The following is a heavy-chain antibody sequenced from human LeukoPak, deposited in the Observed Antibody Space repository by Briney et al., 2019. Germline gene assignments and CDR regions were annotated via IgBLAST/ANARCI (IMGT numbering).Heavy chain of an antibody. Sequence: GGSLRLSCSASGFTFSSYAMHWVSQAPGEGLEYVSAISSNGGSTYYADSVKGRFTISRDNSKNTLYLQMSSLRAEDTAVYYCVKGGTAMVYDAFDIWGQGTMVTVSS. CDR3: VKGGTAMVYDAFDI. CDR2: ISSNGGST. V-gene: IGHV3-64D*06. CDR1: GFTFSSYA. D-gene: IGHD5-18*01. J-gene: IGHJ3*02.